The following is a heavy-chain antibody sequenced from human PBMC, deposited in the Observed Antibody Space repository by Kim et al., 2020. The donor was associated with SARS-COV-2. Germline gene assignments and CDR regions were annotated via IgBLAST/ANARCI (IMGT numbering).Heavy chain of an antibody. Sequence: YNDYAVSVKSRITINPDTSKNQFSLQVNSVTPEDMAVYYCASGLGGRFDPWGQGTLVTVSS. D-gene: IGHD3-16*01. J-gene: IGHJ5*02. V-gene: IGHV6-1*01. CDR3: ASGLGGRFDP. CDR2: YN.